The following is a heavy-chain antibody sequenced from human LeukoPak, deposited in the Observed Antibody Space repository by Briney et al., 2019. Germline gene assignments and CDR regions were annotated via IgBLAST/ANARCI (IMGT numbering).Heavy chain of an antibody. CDR1: GFTFHNYA. D-gene: IGHD3-9*01. CDR2: ISGSGGST. CDR3: AKGGLGRYFDWSSFDY. J-gene: IGHJ4*02. V-gene: IGHV3-23*01. Sequence: PGGSLRLSCSGSGFTFHNYAMHWVRQAPGKGLEWVSAISGSGGSTYYADSVKGRFTISRDNSKNTLYLQMNSLRAEDTAVYYCAKGGLGRYFDWSSFDYWGQGTLVTVSS.